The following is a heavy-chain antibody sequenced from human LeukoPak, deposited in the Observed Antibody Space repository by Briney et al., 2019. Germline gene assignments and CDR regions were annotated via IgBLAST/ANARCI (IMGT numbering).Heavy chain of an antibody. Sequence: ASVKVSCKASGYTFTGYYMHWVRQAPGQGLEWMGWINPNSGGTNYAQKFQGWVTMTRDTSISTAYMELSRLRSDDTAVYYCARDYSSEDYYYGMDVWGQGTTVTVSS. V-gene: IGHV1-2*04. CDR3: ARDYSSEDYYYGMDV. J-gene: IGHJ6*02. CDR1: GYTFTGYY. D-gene: IGHD6-19*01. CDR2: INPNSGGT.